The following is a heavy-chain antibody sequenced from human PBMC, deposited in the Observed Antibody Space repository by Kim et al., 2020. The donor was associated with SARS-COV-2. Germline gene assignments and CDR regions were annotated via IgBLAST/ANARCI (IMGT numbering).Heavy chain of an antibody. CDR2: IHSGGSNI. J-gene: IGHJ4*02. D-gene: IGHD3-10*02. Sequence: GGSLRLSCAASGFTFSSEAMSWVRQAPGKGLEWVSVIHSGGSNIHYADSVKGRFTISRDNSENTLYLQMNSLRAEDTAVYYCAIDKGYYYVTDWGQGTLVTVSS. CDR1: GFTFSSEA. V-gene: IGHV3-23*03. CDR3: AIDKGYYYVTD.